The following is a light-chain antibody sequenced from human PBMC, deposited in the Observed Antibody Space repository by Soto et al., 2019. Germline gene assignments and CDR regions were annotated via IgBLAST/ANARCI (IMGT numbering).Light chain of an antibody. CDR3: QQYNSYWT. V-gene: IGKV1-5*01. CDR2: DAS. Sequence: DVQMTQYPSTLSAFVGDRVTITCRASQSISSWLAWYQQKPGKAPKLLIYDASTLESGVPSRFSGRGSGTEFTLTISSLQPDDFATYYCQQYNSYWTFGQGTKA. J-gene: IGKJ1*01. CDR1: QSISSW.